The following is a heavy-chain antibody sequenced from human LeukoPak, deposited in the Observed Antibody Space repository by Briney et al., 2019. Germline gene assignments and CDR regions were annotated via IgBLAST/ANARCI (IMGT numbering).Heavy chain of an antibody. CDR2: ISGSGGST. D-gene: IGHD3-3*01. CDR3: AKDLGVSEWFDDAFDI. V-gene: IGHV3-23*01. Sequence: GGSLRLSCAASGFTFSSYAMSWVRQAPGKGLEWVSAISGSGGSTYYADSVKGRFTISRDNSKNTLYLQMNSLRAEDTAVYYCAKDLGVSEWFDDAFDIWGQGTMVTVSS. CDR1: GFTFSSYA. J-gene: IGHJ3*02.